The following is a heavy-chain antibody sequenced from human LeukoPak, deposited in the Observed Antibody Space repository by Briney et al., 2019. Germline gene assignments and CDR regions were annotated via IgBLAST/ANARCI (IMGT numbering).Heavy chain of an antibody. Sequence: GGSLRLSCAASGFTSSSYSMNWVRQAPGKGLEWVSSISSSSSYIYYADSVKGRFAISRDNAKNSLYLQMNSLRAEDTAVYYCARLAESSWTDYWGQGTLVTVSS. J-gene: IGHJ4*02. V-gene: IGHV3-21*01. D-gene: IGHD6-13*01. CDR3: ARLAESSWTDY. CDR1: GFTSSSYS. CDR2: ISSSSSYI.